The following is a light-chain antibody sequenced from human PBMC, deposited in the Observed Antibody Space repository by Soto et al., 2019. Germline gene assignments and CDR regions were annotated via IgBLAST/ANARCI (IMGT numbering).Light chain of an antibody. CDR1: QSVSNTY. CDR3: QQYGTSEII. Sequence: EIVLTQSPGTLSLSPGERATLSCRSGQSVSNTYVAWYQQKPGQAPRLLIYDTSSRVTGIPDRFSGSGSGTDFTLTISRLEPEDFAVFYCQQYGTSEIIFGQGTRLENK. V-gene: IGKV3-20*01. J-gene: IGKJ5*01. CDR2: DTS.